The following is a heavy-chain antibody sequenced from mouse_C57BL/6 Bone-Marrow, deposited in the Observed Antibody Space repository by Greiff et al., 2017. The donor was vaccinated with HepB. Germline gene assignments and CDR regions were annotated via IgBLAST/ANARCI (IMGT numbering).Heavy chain of an antibody. Sequence: EVKVEESGGGLVQPGGSMKLSCAASGFTFSDAWMDWVRQSPEKGLEWVAEIRNKANNHATYYAESVKGRFTISRDDSKSSVYLQMNSLRAEDTGIYYCTRQITTVVADYWGQGTTLTVSS. CDR2: IRNKANNHAT. J-gene: IGHJ2*01. CDR3: TRQITTVVADY. CDR1: GFTFSDAW. V-gene: IGHV6-6*01. D-gene: IGHD1-1*01.